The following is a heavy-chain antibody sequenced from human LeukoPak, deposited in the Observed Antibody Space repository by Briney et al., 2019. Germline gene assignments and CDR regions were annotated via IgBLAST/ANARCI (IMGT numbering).Heavy chain of an antibody. CDR3: ASGDYGDPPLNY. CDR1: GYTFTGYF. V-gene: IGHV1-2*02. Sequence: ASVKVSCKASGYTFTGYFVHWVRQAPGQGLQWMGWINPNTGGTNYAQKFQGRVTMTRDTSISTAYMELSRLRSDDTAVYYCASGDYGDPPLNYWGQGTLVAVSS. J-gene: IGHJ4*02. CDR2: INPNTGGT. D-gene: IGHD4/OR15-4a*01.